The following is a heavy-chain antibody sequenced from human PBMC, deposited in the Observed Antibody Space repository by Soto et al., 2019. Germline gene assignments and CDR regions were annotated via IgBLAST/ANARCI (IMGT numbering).Heavy chain of an antibody. V-gene: IGHV3-64D*08. CDR2: ISSNGGST. J-gene: IGHJ4*02. CDR1: GFTFSSYA. D-gene: IGHD6-19*01. Sequence: GGSLRLSCSASGFTFSSYAMHWVRQAPGKGLEYVSAISSNGGSTYYADSVKGRFTISRDNSKNTLYLQMSSLRAEDTAVYYCVKMEQWLAFPFDYWGQGTLVTVSS. CDR3: VKMEQWLAFPFDY.